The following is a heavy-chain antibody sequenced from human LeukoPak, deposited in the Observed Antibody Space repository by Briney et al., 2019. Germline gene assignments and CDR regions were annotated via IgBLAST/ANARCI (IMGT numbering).Heavy chain of an antibody. Sequence: GGSLRLSCAASGFTFSNYAMTWVRQAPGEGLEWVSSLSGRGDNTFYADSVKGRITISRDNSENTLHLQMNSLRAEDTAVYYCAKAYYYGSGSYYVAFDCWGQGTLVTVSS. CDR3: AKAYYYGSGSYYVAFDC. J-gene: IGHJ4*02. D-gene: IGHD3-10*01. CDR2: LSGRGDNT. V-gene: IGHV3-23*01. CDR1: GFTFSNYA.